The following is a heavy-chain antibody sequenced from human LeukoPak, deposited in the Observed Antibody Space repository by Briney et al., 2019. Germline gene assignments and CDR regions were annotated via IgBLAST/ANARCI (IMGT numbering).Heavy chain of an antibody. Sequence: PSETLSLTCTVSGGSISSSSYYWGWIRQPPGKGLEWIGSIYYSGSTYYNPSLKSRVTISVDTSKNQFSLKLSSVTAADTAVYYCARHREGRWFGFPVDYWGQGTLVTVSS. V-gene: IGHV4-39*01. CDR3: ARHREGRWFGFPVDY. CDR1: GGSISSSSYY. J-gene: IGHJ4*02. CDR2: IYYSGST. D-gene: IGHD3-10*01.